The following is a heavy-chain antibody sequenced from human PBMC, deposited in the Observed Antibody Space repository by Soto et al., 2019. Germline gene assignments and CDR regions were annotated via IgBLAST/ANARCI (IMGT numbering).Heavy chain of an antibody. CDR3: AKGGLHYYYDSSGSLGSY. D-gene: IGHD3-22*01. J-gene: IGHJ4*02. CDR1: GFNFSSYA. CDR2: ISGSGGST. Sequence: PGGSLRLSCAASGFNFSSYAMSWVRQAPGKGLEWVSAISGSGGSTYYADSVKGRFTISRDNSKNTLYLQMNSLRAEDTAVYYCAKGGLHYYYDSSGSLGSYWGQGTLVTVSS. V-gene: IGHV3-23*01.